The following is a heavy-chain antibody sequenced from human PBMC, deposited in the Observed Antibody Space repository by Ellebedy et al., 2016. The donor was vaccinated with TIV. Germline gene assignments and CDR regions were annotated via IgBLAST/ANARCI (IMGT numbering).Heavy chain of an antibody. V-gene: IGHV3-23*01. D-gene: IGHD1-26*01. CDR2: ISHTGSRT. J-gene: IGHJ6*02. Sequence: PGGSLRLSCAASGFTFSSYAMSWVRQAPGKGLEWVSTISHTGSRTYYADSVEGRFTISRDDSRSTLYLQMNSLRAEDSDVYYCAKDMVFGDGKWEIDVWGQGTTVTVSS. CDR1: GFTFSSYA. CDR3: AKDMVFGDGKWEIDV.